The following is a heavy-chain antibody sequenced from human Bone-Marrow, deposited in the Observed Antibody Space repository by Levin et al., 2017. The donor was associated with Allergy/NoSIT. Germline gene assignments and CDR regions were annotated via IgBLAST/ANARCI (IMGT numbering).Heavy chain of an antibody. CDR1: GFNFGAYA. V-gene: IGHV3-30-3*01. CDR2: ISYNGNYE. D-gene: IGHD3-22*01. Sequence: HPGGSLRLSCAASGFNFGAYAMQWVRQPPGKGLEWVAIISYNGNYEYYTDSVKGRFTISRDTSKNTLFLQMNSLRGEDTAVYYCARVPFDTRGYYYLPFYYYGMDVWGQGTTVTVSS. CDR3: ARVPFDTRGYYYLPFYYYGMDV. J-gene: IGHJ6*02.